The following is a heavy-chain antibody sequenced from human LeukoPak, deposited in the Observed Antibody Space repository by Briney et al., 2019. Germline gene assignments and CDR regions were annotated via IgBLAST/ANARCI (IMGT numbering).Heavy chain of an antibody. V-gene: IGHV1-3*01. J-gene: IGHJ4*02. CDR3: ASSHLRYFDWLPLDY. CDR2: INAGNGNT. D-gene: IGHD3-9*01. Sequence: ASVKVSCKASGYTFTSYAMHWVRQAPGQRLEWMGWINAGNGNTKYSQKFQGRVTITGDTSASTAYMELSSLRSEDTAVYYCASSHLRYFDWLPLDYWGQGTLVTVSS. CDR1: GYTFTSYA.